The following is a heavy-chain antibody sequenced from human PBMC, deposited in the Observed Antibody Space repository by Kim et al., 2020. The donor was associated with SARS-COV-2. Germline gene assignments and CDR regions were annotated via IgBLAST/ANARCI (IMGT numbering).Heavy chain of an antibody. CDR1: GFTFSSYG. CDR2: ISYDGSNK. Sequence: GGSLRLSCAASGFTFSSYGMHCVRQAPGKGLEWVAVISYDGSNKYYADSVKGRFTISRDNSKNTLYLQMNSLRAEDTAVYYCAKQFLVPLLWFGELLGVFDYWGQGTLVTVSS. V-gene: IGHV3-30*18. CDR3: AKQFLVPLLWFGELLGVFDY. J-gene: IGHJ4*02. D-gene: IGHD3-10*01.